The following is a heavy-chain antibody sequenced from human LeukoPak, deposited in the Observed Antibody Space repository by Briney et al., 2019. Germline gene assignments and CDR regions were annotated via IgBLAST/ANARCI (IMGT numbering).Heavy chain of an antibody. Sequence: GGSLRLSCAASGFTFSSYAMSWVRQAPGKGLEWVSAISGSGGSTYYADSVKGRFTISRDNSKNTLHLQMNSLRAEDTAVYYCAKVHLSVVVTANRYYFDYWGQGTLVTVSS. J-gene: IGHJ4*02. CDR1: GFTFSSYA. CDR3: AKVHLSVVVTANRYYFDY. D-gene: IGHD2-21*02. CDR2: ISGSGGST. V-gene: IGHV3-23*01.